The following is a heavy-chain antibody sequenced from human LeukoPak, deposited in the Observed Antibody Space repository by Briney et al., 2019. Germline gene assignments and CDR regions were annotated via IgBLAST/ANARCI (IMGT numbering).Heavy chain of an antibody. J-gene: IGHJ3*02. Sequence: GGSLTLSCAASGFSFSDYILDWVRQAPGKGLEWVGRIRRGTNGYTTEYAASVRGRFIISRDDSQNSLYLHMNSLKTEDTAVYHCTQDGGEGDSSAFDIWGQGTIVTVSS. CDR1: GFSFSDYI. CDR2: IRRGTNGYTT. CDR3: TQDGGEGDSSAFDI. D-gene: IGHD3-22*01. V-gene: IGHV3-72*01.